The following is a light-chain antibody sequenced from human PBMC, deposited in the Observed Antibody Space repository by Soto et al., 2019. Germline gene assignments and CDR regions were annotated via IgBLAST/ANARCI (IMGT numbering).Light chain of an antibody. J-gene: IGKJ1*01. CDR3: QQYASTPWT. CDR2: GAS. Sequence: EIVLTQSPATLSLSPGERATLSCRASQSVGNYLAWYQQKPGQAPRLLIYGASTRATGIPDRFSGSGSRTDFTLSISRVEPDDFAVYYCQQYASTPWTFGQGTKVDIK. CDR1: QSVGNY. V-gene: IGKV3-20*01.